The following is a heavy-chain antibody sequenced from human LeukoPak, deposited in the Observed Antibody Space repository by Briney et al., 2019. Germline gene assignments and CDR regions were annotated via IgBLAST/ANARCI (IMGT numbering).Heavy chain of an antibody. J-gene: IGHJ3*02. Sequence: PSETLSLTCAVYGGSFSGYYWSWIRQPPGKGLEWIGYIYYSGSTNYNPSLKSRVTISVDTSKNQFSLKLSSVTAADTAVYYCARPHYYDSSGYPDAFDIWGQGTMVTVSS. V-gene: IGHV4-59*08. CDR3: ARPHYYDSSGYPDAFDI. D-gene: IGHD3-22*01. CDR1: GGSFSGYY. CDR2: IYYSGST.